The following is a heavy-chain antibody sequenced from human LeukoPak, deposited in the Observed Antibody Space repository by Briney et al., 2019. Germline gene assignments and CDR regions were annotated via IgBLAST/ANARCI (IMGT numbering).Heavy chain of an antibody. CDR2: INSVGSST. V-gene: IGHV3-74*01. J-gene: IGHJ4*02. Sequence: GGSLRLSCAASGLAFSAYAMSWVRQAPGKGLVWVSRINSVGSSTSYADSVKGRFTISGDNAKNTLYLQMNSLRAEDTAVYYCAGYSSSWYGGNFDYWGQGTLVTVSS. CDR1: GLAFSAYA. D-gene: IGHD6-13*01. CDR3: AGYSSSWYGGNFDY.